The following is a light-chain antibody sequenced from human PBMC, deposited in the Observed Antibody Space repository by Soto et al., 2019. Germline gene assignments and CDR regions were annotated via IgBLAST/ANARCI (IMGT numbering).Light chain of an antibody. CDR1: QSVSNF. Sequence: EIVLTQSPATLSLSPGERAILSCRASQSVSNFLAWYQQKPGQAPRLLIFDVSTRATGVPPRFSGSGSGTDFTLTISSLQPEDVATYYCQKYNSAPITFGQGTRLEIK. J-gene: IGKJ5*01. V-gene: IGKV3-11*01. CDR2: DVS. CDR3: QKYNSAPIT.